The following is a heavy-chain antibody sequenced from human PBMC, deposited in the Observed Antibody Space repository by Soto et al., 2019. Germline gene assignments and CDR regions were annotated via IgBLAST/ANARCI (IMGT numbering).Heavy chain of an antibody. J-gene: IGHJ5*02. Sequence: QVQLVESGGGVVQPGRSLRLSCAASGFTFSSYGMHWVRQAPGKGLEWVAVIWYDGSNKYYADSVKGRFTISRDNSKNTLYPQMNSLRAEDTAVYYCAREINDYGDYGLFGWFDPWGQGTLVTVSS. D-gene: IGHD4-17*01. CDR2: IWYDGSNK. CDR1: GFTFSSYG. V-gene: IGHV3-33*01. CDR3: AREINDYGDYGLFGWFDP.